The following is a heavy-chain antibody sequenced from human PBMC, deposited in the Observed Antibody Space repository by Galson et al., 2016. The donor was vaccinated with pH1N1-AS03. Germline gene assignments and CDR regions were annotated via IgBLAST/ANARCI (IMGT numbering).Heavy chain of an antibody. J-gene: IGHJ1*01. D-gene: IGHD6-13*01. CDR3: ARHGVGSSWTAEYFQH. V-gene: IGHV4-39*01. CDR2: IYYSGST. Sequence: TLSLTCTVSGGSISSSSYYWGWIRQPPGKGLEWIGSIYYSGSTYYNPSLKSRVIISVDTSKNQFSLKLSSVTAADTAVYYCARHGVGSSWTAEYFQHWGQGTLVTVSS. CDR1: GGSISSSSYY.